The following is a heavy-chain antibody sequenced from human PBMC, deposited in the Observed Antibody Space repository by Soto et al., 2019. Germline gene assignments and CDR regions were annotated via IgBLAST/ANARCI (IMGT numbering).Heavy chain of an antibody. CDR3: ARHTPAISISDH. Sequence: SETLSLPCTVSGGSISSSSYYRGWIRQPPGKGLEWIGSIYYSGSTYYNPSLKSRVTISVDTSKNQFSLKLSSVTAADTAVYYCARHTPAISISDHWGQGTLVTVSS. V-gene: IGHV4-39*01. D-gene: IGHD2-15*01. CDR1: GGSISSSSYY. J-gene: IGHJ4*02. CDR2: IYYSGST.